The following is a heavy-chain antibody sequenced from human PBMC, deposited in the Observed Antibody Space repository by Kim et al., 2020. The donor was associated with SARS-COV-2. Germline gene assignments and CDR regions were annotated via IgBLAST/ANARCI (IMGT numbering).Heavy chain of an antibody. CDR1: GFTFDDYT. CDR2: ISWDGGST. J-gene: IGHJ4*02. V-gene: IGHV3-43*01. Sequence: GGSLRLSCAASGFTFDDYTMHWVRQAPGNGLEWVSLISWDGGSTYYADSVKGRFTISRDNSKNSLYLQMNSLRTEDTALYYCAKPQQPFGYDYDYWGQGTLVTVSS. CDR3: AKPQQPFGYDYDY. D-gene: IGHD5-12*01.